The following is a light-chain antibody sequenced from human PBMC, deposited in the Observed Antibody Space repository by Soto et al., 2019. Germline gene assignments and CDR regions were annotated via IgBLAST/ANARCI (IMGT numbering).Light chain of an antibody. Sequence: QSALTQPPSASGSPGQSVTVSCTGTSSDVGGYNYVSWYQQHPGKAPKLMIYEVTKRPSGVPDRFSGSKSGNTASLTVSGLPAEDEADYYCISFAGSNNFGVFGGGTKLTVL. CDR3: ISFAGSNNFGV. V-gene: IGLV2-8*01. CDR1: SSDVGGYNY. J-gene: IGLJ3*02. CDR2: EVT.